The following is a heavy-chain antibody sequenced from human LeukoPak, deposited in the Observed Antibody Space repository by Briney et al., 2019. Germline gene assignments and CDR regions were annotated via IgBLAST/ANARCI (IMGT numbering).Heavy chain of an antibody. J-gene: IGHJ4*02. V-gene: IGHV3-53*01. Sequence: GGSLRLSCAASGFTDSSSYMYWVRQAPGKGLEWVSFLYRGDSAICAESVRGRFTISRDNSKNTLYLLMNSLIPEDTAVYYCAREVVSTPSYFDSWGQGTLVTVSS. CDR3: AREVVSTPSYFDS. CDR1: GFTDSSSY. D-gene: IGHD2-15*01. CDR2: LYRGDSA.